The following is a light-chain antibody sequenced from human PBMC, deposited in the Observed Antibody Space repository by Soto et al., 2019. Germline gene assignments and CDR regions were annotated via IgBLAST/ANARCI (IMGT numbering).Light chain of an antibody. CDR1: KPPVYPNGNTT. J-gene: IGKJ4*01. Sequence: DVDMTQSPLSLPVTLGQPASISGGPGKPPVYPNGNTTLNWFHKRPGQAPRRQIYKVSTRDSGVPDRFSGGGSGTDFTLNIDRVEAEDVVVYYCMQGTHWPPTIGGGTTVEIK. V-gene: IGKV2-30*01. CDR3: MQGTHWPPT. CDR2: KVS.